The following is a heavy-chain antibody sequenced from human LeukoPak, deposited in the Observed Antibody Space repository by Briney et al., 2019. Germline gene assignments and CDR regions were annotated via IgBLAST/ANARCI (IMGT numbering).Heavy chain of an antibody. CDR3: ARGRITMVRGVIGPFDY. J-gene: IGHJ4*02. Sequence: GASVKVSCKASGYTFTGYYTHWVRQAPGQGLEWMGWINPNSGGTNYAQKFQGRVTMTRDTSISTAYMELSRLRSDDTAVYYCARGRITMVRGVIGPFDYWGQGTLVTVSS. V-gene: IGHV1-2*02. CDR2: INPNSGGT. D-gene: IGHD3-10*01. CDR1: GYTFTGYY.